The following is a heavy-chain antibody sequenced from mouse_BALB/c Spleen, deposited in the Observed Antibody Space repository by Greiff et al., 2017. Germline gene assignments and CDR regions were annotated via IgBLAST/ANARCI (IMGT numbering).Heavy chain of an antibody. V-gene: IGHV2-3*01. CDR1: GFSLTSYG. D-gene: IGHD2-4*01. CDR3: AAHGLRRREYAMDY. Sequence: VQGVESGPGLVAPSQSLSITCTVSGFSLTSYGVSWVRQPPGKGLEWLGVIWGDGSTNYHSALISRLSISKDNSKSQVFLKLNSLQTDDTATYYCAAHGLRRREYAMDYWGQGTSVTVSS. J-gene: IGHJ4*01. CDR2: IWGDGST.